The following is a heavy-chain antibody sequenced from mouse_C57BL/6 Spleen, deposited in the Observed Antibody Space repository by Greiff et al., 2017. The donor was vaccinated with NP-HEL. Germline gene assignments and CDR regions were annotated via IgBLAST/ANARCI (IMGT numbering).Heavy chain of an antibody. J-gene: IGHJ4*01. CDR1: GYAFSSSW. Sequence: VKLQESGAELVKPGASVKISCKASGYAFSSSWMNWVKQRPGKGLAWIGQIYPGDGDTNYNGKFKGKATLTADKSSSTAYMQLSSLTSEDSAVYFCARSGIDGSSYYYYAMDYWGQGTSVTVSS. D-gene: IGHD1-1*01. CDR3: ARSGIDGSSYYYYAMDY. CDR2: IYPGDGDT. V-gene: IGHV1-80*01.